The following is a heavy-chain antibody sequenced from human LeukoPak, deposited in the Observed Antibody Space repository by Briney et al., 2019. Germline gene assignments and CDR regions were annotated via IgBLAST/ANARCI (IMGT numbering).Heavy chain of an antibody. CDR2: ISGSGGST. CDR1: GFTFLDYA. J-gene: IGHJ4*02. D-gene: IGHD3-22*01. V-gene: IGHV3-23*01. CDR3: AKDLFNYYDSSGYETFDY. Sequence: GGSLRLSCVTSGFTFLDYAVHWVRQAPGKGLEWVSAISGSGGSTYYADSVKGRFTISRDNSKNTLYLQMNSLRAEDTAVYYCAKDLFNYYDSSGYETFDYWGQGTLVTVSS.